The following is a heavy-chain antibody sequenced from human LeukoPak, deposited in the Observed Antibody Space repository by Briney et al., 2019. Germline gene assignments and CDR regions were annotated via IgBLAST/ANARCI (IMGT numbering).Heavy chain of an antibody. D-gene: IGHD3-9*01. CDR1: GVSISGRGY. J-gene: IGHJ5*02. V-gene: IGHV4-31*03. CDR3: ATGYGSGWFDA. Sequence: SETLSLTCSVSGVSISGRGYWGWIRQHPGKGLEWIGYIDYSGKTYYKPSLQSRVIISADTSQNQFTLKVSSVTAADTAVYYCATGYGSGWFDAWGQGAVVTVSS. CDR2: IDYSGKT.